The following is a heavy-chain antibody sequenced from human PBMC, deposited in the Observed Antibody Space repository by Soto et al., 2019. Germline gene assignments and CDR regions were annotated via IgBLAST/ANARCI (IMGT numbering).Heavy chain of an antibody. CDR2: ISGSGGST. D-gene: IGHD3-22*01. CDR3: AREGYDSGGYEHGRKYFDQ. Sequence: LRLSCAASGFTFSSYAMSWVRQAPGKGLEWVSAISGSGGSTYYADSVKGRFTISRDNSKNTLYLQMNSLRAADTAVYFCAREGYDSGGYEHGRKYFDQWGQGTLVTVSS. J-gene: IGHJ4*02. CDR1: GFTFSSYA. V-gene: IGHV3-23*01.